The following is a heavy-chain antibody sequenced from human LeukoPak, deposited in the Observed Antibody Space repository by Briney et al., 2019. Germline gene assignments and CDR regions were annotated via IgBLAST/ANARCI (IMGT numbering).Heavy chain of an antibody. CDR2: ISCSGGNT. Sequence: GGSLRLSCAASGFTFSSYAMSWVRQAPGKGLEGVSAISCSGGNTYYADSVKGRFTISRDNSKNTLYMQMNSLRAEDTAVYYCGKSWVIAAAQLYWGQGTLVTVSS. V-gene: IGHV3-23*01. CDR3: GKSWVIAAAQLY. J-gene: IGHJ4*02. D-gene: IGHD6-13*01. CDR1: GFTFSSYA.